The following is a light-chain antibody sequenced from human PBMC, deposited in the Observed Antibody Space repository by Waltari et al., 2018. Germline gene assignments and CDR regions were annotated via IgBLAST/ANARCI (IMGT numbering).Light chain of an antibody. Sequence: QSALTQPASVSGSPGQSITISCTETSSDVGGYNYVSCYQQHPGKAPKPMIYEVSNRPSGVSNRCSGSKSGNTASLTISGLQAEDEADYYCSSYTSSSTLGVFGGGTKLTVL. V-gene: IGLV2-14*01. CDR3: SSYTSSSTLGV. J-gene: IGLJ2*01. CDR2: EVS. CDR1: SSDVGGYNY.